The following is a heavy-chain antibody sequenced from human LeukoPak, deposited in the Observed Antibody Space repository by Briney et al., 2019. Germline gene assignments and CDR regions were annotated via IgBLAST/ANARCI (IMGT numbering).Heavy chain of an antibody. CDR1: GGSFSGYY. J-gene: IGHJ4*02. CDR2: INHSGST. CDR3: ARGNPSGSSAAFDY. D-gene: IGHD1-26*01. V-gene: IGHV4-34*01. Sequence: SETLSLTCAVYGGSFSGYYWSWIRQPPGEGLEWVGEINHSGSTNYNPSLKNRVTISVATTKNQFSLTLNSVTAAGTAVYYCARGNPSGSSAAFDYWGQGTLVTVSS.